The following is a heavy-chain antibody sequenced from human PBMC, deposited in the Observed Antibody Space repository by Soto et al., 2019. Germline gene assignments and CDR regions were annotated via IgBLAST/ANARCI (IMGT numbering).Heavy chain of an antibody. D-gene: IGHD3-22*01. CDR3: ARDREYYYDSSGNYYYHYGMDV. CDR2: ISGYNGNT. Sequence: QVQRVESGAEVKKPGASVKVSCKASGYTFTNYGISWVRQAPGQGLEWMGWISGYNGNTKYAQKFQGRVTMTTDTPTNTAYMELRSLRSDDTAVYYCARDREYYYDSSGNYYYHYGMDVWGQGTTVTVS. CDR1: GYTFTNYG. V-gene: IGHV1-18*04. J-gene: IGHJ6*02.